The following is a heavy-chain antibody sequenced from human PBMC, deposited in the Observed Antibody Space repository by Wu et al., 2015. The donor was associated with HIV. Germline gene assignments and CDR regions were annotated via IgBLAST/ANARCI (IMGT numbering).Heavy chain of an antibody. V-gene: IGHV1-69*18. CDR2: FMPMFDKA. Sequence: QVQLVQSGAEVKKPGASVKVSCKASGGTFSSYAFSWVRQAPGQGLEWMGRFMPMFDKANYPQKFQGRVTLSVDLSTSTAYMHLTSLRSEDTAVYYCAREGGRIVTDNFDLWGQGTLITVSS. D-gene: IGHD2/OR15-2a*01. CDR1: GGTFSSYA. J-gene: IGHJ3*01. CDR3: AREGGRIVTDNFDL.